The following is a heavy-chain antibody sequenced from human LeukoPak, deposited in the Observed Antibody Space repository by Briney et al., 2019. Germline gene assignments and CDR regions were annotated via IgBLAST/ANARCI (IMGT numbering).Heavy chain of an antibody. CDR2: ISPYNGNT. D-gene: IGHD6-19*01. V-gene: IGHV1-18*01. J-gene: IGHJ4*02. CDR3: ARAGPGSGWYFDY. Sequence: GASVKVSCKASGYDFTIVGITWVRRAPGQGREWMGWISPYNGNTRYAQKFQGRVAMTTDTSTTTAYMELRGLRFNDTAVYYCARAGPGSGWYFDYWGQGTLVTVSS. CDR1: GYDFTIVG.